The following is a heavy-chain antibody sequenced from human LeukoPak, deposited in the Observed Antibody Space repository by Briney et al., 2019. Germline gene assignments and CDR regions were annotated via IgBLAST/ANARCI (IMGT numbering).Heavy chain of an antibody. V-gene: IGHV3-30*18. D-gene: IGHD3-10*01. Sequence: VQPGRSLRLSCAASGFTFSSYGMHWVRQAPGKGLEWVAIISYDGSKKYYGDSVKGRFTTSRDNSKNTLYLQMNSLRAEDTAVYYCAKAYYGSGSPLDWFDPWGQGTLVTVSS. J-gene: IGHJ5*02. CDR2: ISYDGSKK. CDR1: GFTFSSYG. CDR3: AKAYYGSGSPLDWFDP.